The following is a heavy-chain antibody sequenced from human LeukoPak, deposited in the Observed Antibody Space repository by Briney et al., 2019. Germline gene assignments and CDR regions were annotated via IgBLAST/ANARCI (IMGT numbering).Heavy chain of an antibody. Sequence: GGSLRLSCAASGFTFSSYWMSWVRQAPGKGLEWVANIKQDGSEKYYVDSMKGRFTISRDNAKNSLYLQMNSLRAEDTAVYYCARELSTGYSYGFYYYYYGMDVWGQGTTVTVSS. V-gene: IGHV3-7*01. CDR2: IKQDGSEK. D-gene: IGHD5-18*01. CDR1: GFTFSSYW. J-gene: IGHJ6*02. CDR3: ARELSTGYSYGFYYYYYGMDV.